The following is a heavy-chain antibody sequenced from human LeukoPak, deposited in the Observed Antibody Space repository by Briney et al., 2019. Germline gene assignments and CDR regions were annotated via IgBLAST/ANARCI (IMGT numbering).Heavy chain of an antibody. Sequence: GGSPRLSCAASGFTFSSYSMNWVRQAPGKGLEWVSFISSSSSYIYYADSVKGRFTISRDNAKNSLYLQMNSLRAEDTAVYYCARDLEGSGSFYRPSYDYWGQGTLVTVSS. CDR1: GFTFSSYS. CDR3: ARDLEGSGSFYRPSYDY. D-gene: IGHD3-10*01. V-gene: IGHV3-21*01. J-gene: IGHJ4*02. CDR2: ISSSSSYI.